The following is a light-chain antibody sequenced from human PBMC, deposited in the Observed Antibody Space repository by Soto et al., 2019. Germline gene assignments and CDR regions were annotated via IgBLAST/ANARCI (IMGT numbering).Light chain of an antibody. V-gene: IGKV3-20*01. CDR1: QSVSSSY. Sequence: EIVLTQSPGTLSLSPGERATLSCRASQSVSSSYLAWYQQKPGQAPRLLIYGASSRATGIPDRFSGSGSGTGFTLTISRLEPDDLAEYYCQQYGSSPPFTCGPGTKVDIK. CDR3: QQYGSSPPFT. J-gene: IGKJ3*01. CDR2: GAS.